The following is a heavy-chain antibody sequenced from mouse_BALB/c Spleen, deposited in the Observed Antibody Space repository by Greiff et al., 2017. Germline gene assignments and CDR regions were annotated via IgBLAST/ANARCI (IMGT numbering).Heavy chain of an antibody. D-gene: IGHD6-1*01. CDR3: ARGRGPYYAMDY. Sequence: EVMLVESGGGLVQPGGSLKLSCAASGFTFSSYTMSWVRQTPEKRLEWVAYISNGGGSTYYPDTVKGRFTISRDNAKNILYLQMSSLRSEDTAMYYCARGRGPYYAMDYWGQGTSVTVAS. CDR1: GFTFSSYT. V-gene: IGHV5-12-2*01. J-gene: IGHJ4*01. CDR2: ISNGGGST.